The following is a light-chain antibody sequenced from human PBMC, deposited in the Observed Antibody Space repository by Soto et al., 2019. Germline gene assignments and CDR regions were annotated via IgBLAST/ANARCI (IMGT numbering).Light chain of an antibody. CDR2: AAF. CDR1: QSISAY. J-gene: IGKJ1*01. CDR3: QQSYSTRWT. Sequence: DIQMTQSPSSLSASVGDRVTISCRASQSISAYLNWYQQKPGKAPKLLISAAFRLQSGVPSRFSGSGSGTDFTLTISSLQPEDFATYYCQQSYSTRWTFGQGTKVEIK. V-gene: IGKV1-39*01.